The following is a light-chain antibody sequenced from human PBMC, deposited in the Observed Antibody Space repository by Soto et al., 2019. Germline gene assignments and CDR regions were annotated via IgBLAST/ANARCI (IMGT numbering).Light chain of an antibody. CDR2: GNN. CDR3: QSYDSSLSGSV. J-gene: IGLJ3*02. Sequence: QLVLTQPPSVSGAPGQRVTISCTGSSSNIGAGYDVHWYQQLPGTAPKLLIYGNNNRPSGVPGRFSGSKSGTSASLAITGLQAEDEADYYCQSYDSSLSGSVFGGGTKLTVL. CDR1: SSNIGAGYD. V-gene: IGLV1-40*01.